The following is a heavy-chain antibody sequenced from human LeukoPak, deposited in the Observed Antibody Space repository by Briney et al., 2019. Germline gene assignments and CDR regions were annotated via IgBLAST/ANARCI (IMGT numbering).Heavy chain of an antibody. CDR2: INHSGST. V-gene: IGHV4-34*01. J-gene: IGHJ6*03. CDR3: ARERKQQLVLSPLGPDQYYYYYYMDV. Sequence: ETSETLSLTCAVYGGSFSGYYWSWIRQPPGKGLEWIGEINHSGSTNYNPSLKSRVTISVDTSKNQFSLKLSSVTAADTAVYYCARERKQQLVLSPLGPDQYYYYYYMDVWGKGTTVTISS. CDR1: GGSFSGYY. D-gene: IGHD6-13*01.